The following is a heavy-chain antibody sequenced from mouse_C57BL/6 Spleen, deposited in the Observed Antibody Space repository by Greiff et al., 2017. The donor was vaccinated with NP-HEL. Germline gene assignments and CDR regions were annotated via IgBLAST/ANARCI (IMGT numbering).Heavy chain of an antibody. CDR3: GRGVITTVVNFDY. D-gene: IGHD1-1*01. Sequence: VKLMESGAELARPGASVKLSCKASGYTFTSYGISWVKQRTGQGLEWIGEIYPRSGNTYYNEKFKGKATLTADKSSSTAYMELRSLTSEDSAVYFCGRGVITTVVNFDYWGQGTTLTVSS. J-gene: IGHJ2*01. CDR1: GYTFTSYG. CDR2: IYPRSGNT. V-gene: IGHV1-81*01.